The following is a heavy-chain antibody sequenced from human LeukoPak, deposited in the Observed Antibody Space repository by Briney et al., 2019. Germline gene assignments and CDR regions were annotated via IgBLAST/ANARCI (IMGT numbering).Heavy chain of an antibody. D-gene: IGHD3-3*01. V-gene: IGHV3-30*18. CDR1: GCAFSSYG. CDR2: ISYDGSNK. Sequence: GGSLRLSCAASGCAFSSYGMHWVRQAPGKGLEWVAVISYDGSNKYYADSVKGRLTISRDNSKNTLYLQMSSLRAEDTAVYYCVKASGFFKVDYWGQGALVTVSS. J-gene: IGHJ4*02. CDR3: VKASGFFKVDY.